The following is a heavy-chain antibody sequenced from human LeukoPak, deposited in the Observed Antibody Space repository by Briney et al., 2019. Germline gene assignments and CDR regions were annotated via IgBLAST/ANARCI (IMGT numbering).Heavy chain of an antibody. Sequence: GESLKISCKASGYTFSTSCIGWVRQMPGKGLEWMGIIYPGDSDTRYSPSFQGQVPISVDRSITTAYLQWSSLKASDTAMYYCTRNRVGVLEWLSRWDAFDIWGQGTMVTVST. CDR2: IYPGDSDT. V-gene: IGHV5-51*01. D-gene: IGHD3-3*01. CDR3: TRNRVGVLEWLSRWDAFDI. CDR1: GYTFSTSC. J-gene: IGHJ3*02.